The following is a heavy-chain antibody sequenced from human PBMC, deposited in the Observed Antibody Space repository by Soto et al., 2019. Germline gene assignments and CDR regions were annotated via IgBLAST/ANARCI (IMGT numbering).Heavy chain of an antibody. J-gene: IGHJ6*02. Sequence: GESLKISCKGSGYSFTSYWISWVRQMPGKGLELMVRIDPSDSYTNYSPSFQGHVTISADKSISTAYLQWSSLKSSDTAMYYCAREYSSGVLVVWGQGTTVTVSS. CDR2: IDPSDSYT. V-gene: IGHV5-10-1*01. CDR1: GYSFTSYW. CDR3: AREYSSGVLVV. D-gene: IGHD6-19*01.